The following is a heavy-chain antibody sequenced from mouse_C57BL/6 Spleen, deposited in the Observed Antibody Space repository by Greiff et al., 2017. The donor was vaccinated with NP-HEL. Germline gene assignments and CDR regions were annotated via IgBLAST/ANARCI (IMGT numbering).Heavy chain of an antibody. CDR2: IYPGDGDT. Sequence: VQLQQSGPELVKPGASVKISCKASGYAFSSSWMNWVKQRPGKGLEWIGRIYPGDGDTNYNGKFKGKATLTADKSSSTAYMQLSSLTSEDSAVYCCARSSYGNSWFAYWGQGTLVTVSA. CDR3: ARSSYGNSWFAY. CDR1: GYAFSSSW. D-gene: IGHD2-1*01. V-gene: IGHV1-82*01. J-gene: IGHJ3*01.